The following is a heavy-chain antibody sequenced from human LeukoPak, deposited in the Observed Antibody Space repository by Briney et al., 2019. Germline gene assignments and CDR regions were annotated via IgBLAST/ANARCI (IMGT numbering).Heavy chain of an antibody. CDR3: ARHGDGYSYFDF. V-gene: IGHV5-51*01. CDR2: IYPGDSET. Sequence: GESLKISCKGSGYSFITYWIGWVRQMPGKGLEWMGIIYPGDSETTYSPSFQGQVTISADKSINTAYLQWSSLKASDTAMYYCARHGDGYSYFDFWGQGTLVTVSS. CDR1: GYSFITYW. J-gene: IGHJ4*02. D-gene: IGHD5-24*01.